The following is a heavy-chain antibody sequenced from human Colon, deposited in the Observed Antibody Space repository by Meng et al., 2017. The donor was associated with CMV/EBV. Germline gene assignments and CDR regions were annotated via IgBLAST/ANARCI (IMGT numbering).Heavy chain of an antibody. CDR1: GFSITDCA. CDR3: AKAPTRRYYFDS. Sequence: SCAGSGFSITDCAVNWVRRAPGRGLEWVSVIGASGYYTFYAESVKGRFTIGRDISKNTVYLQTSSLRAEDTAVYFCAKAPTRRYYFDSWGQGSLVTVSS. D-gene: IGHD5-24*01. CDR2: IGASGYYT. V-gene: IGHV3-23*01. J-gene: IGHJ4*02.